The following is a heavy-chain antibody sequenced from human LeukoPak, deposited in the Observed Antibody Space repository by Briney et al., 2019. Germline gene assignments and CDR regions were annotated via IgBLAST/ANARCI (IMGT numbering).Heavy chain of an antibody. CDR3: ARDRELRYCSSTSCYNYFGMDV. D-gene: IGHD2-2*02. J-gene: IGHJ6*02. CDR2: ISWNSGSI. V-gene: IGHV3-9*01. Sequence: GGSLRLSCAASGFTFDDYAMHWVRQAPGKGLEWVSGISWNSGSIGYADSVKGRFTISRDNAKNSLYLQMNSLGAEDTALYYCARDRELRYCSSTSCYNYFGMDVWGQGTTVTVSS. CDR1: GFTFDDYA.